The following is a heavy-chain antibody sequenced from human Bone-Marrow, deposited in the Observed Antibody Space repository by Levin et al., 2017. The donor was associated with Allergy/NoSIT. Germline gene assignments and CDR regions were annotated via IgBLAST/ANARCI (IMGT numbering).Heavy chain of an antibody. V-gene: IGHV4-39*07. CDR3: ARSTFGGVIVLVYFDY. D-gene: IGHD3-16*02. J-gene: IGHJ4*02. Sequence: PSETLSLTCTVSGGSISSSSYYWGWIRQPPGKGLEWIGSIYYSGSTYYNPSLKSRVTISVDTSKNQFSLKLSSVTAADTAVYYCARSTFGGVIVLVYFDYWGQGTLVTVSS. CDR2: IYYSGST. CDR1: GGSISSSSYY.